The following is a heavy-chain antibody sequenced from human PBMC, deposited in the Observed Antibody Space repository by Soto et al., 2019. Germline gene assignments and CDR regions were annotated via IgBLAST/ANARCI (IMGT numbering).Heavy chain of an antibody. D-gene: IGHD2-2*01. CDR2: ISGSGGST. CDR3: AKGVNIVVVPAAYYYYYYMDV. Sequence: PGGSLRLSCAASGFTFSSYAMSWVRQAPGKGLEWVSAISGSGGSTYYADSVKGRFTISRDNSKNTLYLQMNSLRAEDTAVYYCAKGVNIVVVPAAYYYYYYMDVWGKGTTVTVS. CDR1: GFTFSSYA. V-gene: IGHV3-23*01. J-gene: IGHJ6*03.